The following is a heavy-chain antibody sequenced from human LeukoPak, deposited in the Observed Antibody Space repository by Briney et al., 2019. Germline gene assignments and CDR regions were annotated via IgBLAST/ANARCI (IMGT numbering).Heavy chain of an antibody. D-gene: IGHD6-19*01. CDR3: ARHVRKRGIAVAGTPGWFDP. CDR2: FYDGGNT. J-gene: IGHJ5*02. CDR1: GGSITSSNFH. Sequence: KPSETLSLTCSVSGGSITSSNFHWGWIRQPPGKGLEWIGNFYDGGNTYYKPSLKSRVTISVDTSKNQFSLHLNSVTAADTAVYYCARHVRKRGIAVAGTPGWFDPWGQGTLVTVSS. V-gene: IGHV4-39*01.